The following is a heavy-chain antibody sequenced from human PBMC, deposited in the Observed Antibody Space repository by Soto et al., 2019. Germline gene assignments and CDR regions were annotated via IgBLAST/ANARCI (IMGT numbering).Heavy chain of an antibody. D-gene: IGHD2-15*01. J-gene: IGHJ3*02. CDR3: ATDHIVVVVADMTAFDI. CDR2: FDPEDGET. Sequence: GASVKVSCKASGYTFTSYAMHWVRQAPGQRLEWMGGFDPEDGETIYAQKFQGRVTMTEDTSTDTAYMELSSLRSEDTAVYYCATDHIVVVVADMTAFDIWGQGTMVTVSS. CDR1: GYTFTSYA. V-gene: IGHV1-24*01.